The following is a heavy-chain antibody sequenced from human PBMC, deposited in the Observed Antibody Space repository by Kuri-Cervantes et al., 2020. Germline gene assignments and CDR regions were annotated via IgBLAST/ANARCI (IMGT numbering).Heavy chain of an antibody. D-gene: IGHD6-19*01. Sequence: SVKVSCKASGGTFSSYAISWVRQAPGQGLEWMGGIIPIFGTANYAQKFQGRVTITTDESTSTAYMELSSLRSEDTAVYYCARDFGDSSGWYPWFDPWGQGTLVTVSS. CDR2: IIPIFGTA. CDR3: ARDFGDSSGWYPWFDP. CDR1: GGTFSSYA. J-gene: IGHJ5*02. V-gene: IGHV1-69*05.